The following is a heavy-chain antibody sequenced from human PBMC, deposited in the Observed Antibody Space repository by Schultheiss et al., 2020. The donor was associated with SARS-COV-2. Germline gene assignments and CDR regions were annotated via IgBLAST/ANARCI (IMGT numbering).Heavy chain of an antibody. CDR1: GFTVSSNY. D-gene: IGHD2-15*01. J-gene: IGHJ6*02. V-gene: IGHV3-53*01. CDR2: ISGSGGST. Sequence: GESLKISCAASGFTVSSNYMSWVRQSPGKGLEWVSVISGSGGSTYYADSVKGRFTISRDNSKNTLYLQMNSLRAEDTAVYYCARGVVVAADLYYYYYGMDVWGQGTTVTVSS. CDR3: ARGVVVAADLYYYYYGMDV.